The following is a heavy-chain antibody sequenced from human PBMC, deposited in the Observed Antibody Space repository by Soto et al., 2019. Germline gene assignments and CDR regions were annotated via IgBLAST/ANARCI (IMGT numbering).Heavy chain of an antibody. CDR1: RYTLTELS. D-gene: IGHD1-1*01. Sequence: ASVKVSCKVSRYTLTELSMHWVRQAPGKGLEWMGGFDPEDGERIYAQQFQGRVSMTEDRSTDTAYMDLSSLRSGDTAVYYCATEAGGNYDYWGQGTLVTVSS. CDR2: FDPEDGER. CDR3: ATEAGGNYDY. V-gene: IGHV1-24*01. J-gene: IGHJ4*02.